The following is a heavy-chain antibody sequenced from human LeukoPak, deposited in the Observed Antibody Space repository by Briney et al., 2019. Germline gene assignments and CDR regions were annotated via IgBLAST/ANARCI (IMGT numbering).Heavy chain of an antibody. CDR1: GFTFSTYS. CDR2: ISYTNII. Sequence: PGGSLRLSCAASGFTFSTYSMNWVRQDPGKGLEWVSYISYTNIIYYADSVKGRFTISRDNAKNSPYLQMNSLRAEDTAVYYCATYSSLNRRELQYWGQGTLLTVCS. D-gene: IGHD3-10*01. CDR3: ATYSSLNRRELQY. J-gene: IGHJ1*01. V-gene: IGHV3-48*01.